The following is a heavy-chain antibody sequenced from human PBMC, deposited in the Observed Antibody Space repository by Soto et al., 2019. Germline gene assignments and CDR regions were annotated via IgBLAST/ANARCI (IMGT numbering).Heavy chain of an antibody. V-gene: IGHV3-23*01. CDR1: GFNFSRYA. D-gene: IGHD1-26*01. CDR2: FSGPVGGT. Sequence: GSLRLSCAASGFNFSRYAMSWVRQAPAKGLECVSTFSGPVGGTYYADSVKGRFTISRDNFKSSLYLEMSSLRADDTALYYCAKGRISTTTYTSFDSWGQGTLGTVAS. J-gene: IGHJ5*01. CDR3: AKGRISTTTYTSFDS.